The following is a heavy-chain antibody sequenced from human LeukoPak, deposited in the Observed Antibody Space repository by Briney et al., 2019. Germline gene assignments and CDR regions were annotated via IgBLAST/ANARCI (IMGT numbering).Heavy chain of an antibody. V-gene: IGHV3-33*01. CDR3: ARDISAMDDGFDY. J-gene: IGHJ4*02. CDR2: IWYDGSNK. D-gene: IGHD5-18*01. Sequence: PGGSLRLSCAASGFTFSSYGMHWVRQAPGKGLEWVAVIWYDGSNKYYADSVKGRFTISRDNSKNTLYLQMNSLRAEDTAVYYCARDISAMDDGFDYWGQGTLVTVSS. CDR1: GFTFSSYG.